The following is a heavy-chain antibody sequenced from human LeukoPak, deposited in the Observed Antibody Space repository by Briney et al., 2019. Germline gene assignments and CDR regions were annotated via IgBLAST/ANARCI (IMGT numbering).Heavy chain of an antibody. CDR2: IHYSGST. D-gene: IGHD6-19*01. Sequence: SETLSLTCTVSGGFISSSSYYWGWIRQPPGKGLEWIGSIHYSGSTYYNPSLKSRLTISVDTSKNQFSLRLSSMTAADTAVYYCARGPYRSGWVLIDYWGQGTLVTVSS. J-gene: IGHJ4*02. V-gene: IGHV4-39*07. CDR1: GGFISSSSYY. CDR3: ARGPYRSGWVLIDY.